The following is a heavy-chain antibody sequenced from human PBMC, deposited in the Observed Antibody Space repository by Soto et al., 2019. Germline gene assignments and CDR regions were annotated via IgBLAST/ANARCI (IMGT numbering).Heavy chain of an antibody. D-gene: IGHD1-20*01. J-gene: IGHJ4*02. CDR3: VRSRITGSTWTFDY. V-gene: IGHV5-51*01. CDR1: GYSFTNYW. CDR2: IYPGDSDT. Sequence: GESLKISCTGSGYSFTNYWIGWVRQMPGKGLEWMGIIYPGDSDTRYGPSFQGQVTISADKSIRTAYLQWRSLKASDSGVYYCVRSRITGSTWTFDYWGQETLVTVSS.